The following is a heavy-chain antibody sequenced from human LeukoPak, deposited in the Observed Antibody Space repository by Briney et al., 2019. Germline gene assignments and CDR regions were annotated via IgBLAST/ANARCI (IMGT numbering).Heavy chain of an antibody. J-gene: IGHJ4*02. V-gene: IGHV3-21*01. D-gene: IGHD6-19*01. CDR2: ISSNSSYI. CDR1: GFTFSSYS. CDR3: ARAPGIAVAGTLVFAYYFDY. Sequence: GGSLRLSCAASGFTFSSYSMNWVRQAPGKGLEWVSSISSNSSYIYYADSVKGRFTISRDNAKNSLYLQMNSLRAEDTAVYYCARAPGIAVAGTLVFAYYFDYWGQGTLVTVSS.